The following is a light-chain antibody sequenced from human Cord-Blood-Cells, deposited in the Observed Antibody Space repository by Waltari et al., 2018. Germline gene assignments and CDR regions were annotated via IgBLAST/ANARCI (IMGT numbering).Light chain of an antibody. Sequence: SYELTQPPSVSVSPGQTARITCSGDALPKQYAYWYQQKPGQAPVLVIYKDSGGPSGVPERVSGSSSGTTVTLTISGVQAEDEADYYCQSADSSGTYWVFGGGTKLTVL. J-gene: IGLJ3*02. V-gene: IGLV3-25*02. CDR1: ALPKQY. CDR3: QSADSSGTYWV. CDR2: KDS.